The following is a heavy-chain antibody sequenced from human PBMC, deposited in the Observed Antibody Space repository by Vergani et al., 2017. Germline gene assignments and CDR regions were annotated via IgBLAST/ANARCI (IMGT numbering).Heavy chain of an antibody. J-gene: IGHJ6*02. Sequence: QVPLQESGPRLVRPSQTLSLTCTVSGGSINTGAYYWSWIRQPAGKGLEWIGRVYTSGMTNYNPSLKSRVTILVDRSKSQLSLKLTSVTAGDTAVYFCAKELSYDYGSGSDDYNPYYYEGMDVWGPGTTVTVSS. V-gene: IGHV4-61*02. D-gene: IGHD3-16*01. CDR2: VYTSGMT. CDR1: GGSINTGAYY. CDR3: AKELSYDYGSGSDDYNPYYYEGMDV.